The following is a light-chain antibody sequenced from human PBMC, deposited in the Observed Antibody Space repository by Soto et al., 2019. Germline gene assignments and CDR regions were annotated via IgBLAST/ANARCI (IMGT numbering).Light chain of an antibody. CDR3: QQYNSYLIT. CDR2: KAS. Sequence: DIQMTQSPSTLSASVGDRVTITCRASQSIGTWLAWYQQKPGKAPNLLIYKASSLQSGVPSRFSGSGSGTEFTLTINSLQPDDFATYYCQQYNSYLITFGQGTRLEN. J-gene: IGKJ5*01. V-gene: IGKV1-5*03. CDR1: QSIGTW.